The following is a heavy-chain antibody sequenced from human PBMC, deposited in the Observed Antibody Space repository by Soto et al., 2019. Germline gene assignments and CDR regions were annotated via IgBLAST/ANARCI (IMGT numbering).Heavy chain of an antibody. CDR3: AKDPSSYYLFYGFDV. CDR1: GGSISCDY. D-gene: IGHD3-16*02. CDR2: IHSSGRT. J-gene: IGHJ6*02. V-gene: IGHV4-4*07. Sequence: KTSETLSLTCTVSGGSISCDYWNWIRHPAGKGLEWIGRIHSSGRTSYNPSLKSRVAMSLDKSNNQFSLNLSSVTAADTAVYYCAKDPSSYYLFYGFDVWGHGTTVTVS.